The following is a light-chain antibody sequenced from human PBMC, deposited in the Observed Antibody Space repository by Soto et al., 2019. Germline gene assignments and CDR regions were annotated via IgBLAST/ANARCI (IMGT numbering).Light chain of an antibody. CDR1: QSVTSRY. J-gene: IGKJ4*01. CDR3: QQYGSSPPLT. Sequence: ENVLTQSPGTLSLSPGERATLSCRATQSVTSRYFAWYQQKPGQAPRLLIYGVSSRATDIPDRFSGSGSGTDFTLTISRLEPEDFVVYYCQQYGSSPPLTFGGGTKVEIK. V-gene: IGKV3-20*01. CDR2: GVS.